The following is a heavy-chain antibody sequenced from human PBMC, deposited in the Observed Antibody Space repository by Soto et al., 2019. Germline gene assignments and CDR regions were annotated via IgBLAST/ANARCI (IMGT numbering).Heavy chain of an antibody. CDR1: GGTFSSYT. CDR3: ARGTAVADYYYYGMDV. D-gene: IGHD6-19*01. CDR2: IIPILGIA. J-gene: IGHJ6*02. V-gene: IGHV1-69*02. Sequence: QVQLVQSGAEVKKPGSSVKVSCKASGGTFSSYTISWVRQAPGQGLEWMGRIIPILGIANYAQKFQGRVTITADKSTSTANMELSSLRSEDTAVYYCARGTAVADYYYYGMDVWGQGTTVTVSS.